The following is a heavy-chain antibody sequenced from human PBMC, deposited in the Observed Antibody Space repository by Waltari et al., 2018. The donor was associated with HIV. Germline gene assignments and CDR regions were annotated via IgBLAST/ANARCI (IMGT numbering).Heavy chain of an antibody. CDR1: GYTLTELS. J-gene: IGHJ4*02. CDR2: IDPEDGET. V-gene: IGHV1-24*01. Sequence: QVQLVQSGAEVKKPGASVKVSCKVSGYTLTELSMHWVRQAPGKGLEWMGGIDPEDGETIYAQKCQSRVTMTEDTSTDTAYMGLSSLRSEDTAVYYCATRGGDTGDYFDYWGQGTLVTVSS. D-gene: IGHD2-21*02. CDR3: ATRGGDTGDYFDY.